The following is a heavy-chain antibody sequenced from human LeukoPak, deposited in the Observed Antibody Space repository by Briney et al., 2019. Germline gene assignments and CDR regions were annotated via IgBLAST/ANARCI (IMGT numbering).Heavy chain of an antibody. Sequence: SETLSLTCTVSGGSISSYYWSWIRQPPGKGLEWIGHIYYSGSTYYNPSLKSRVTISVDTSKNQFSLKLSSVTAADTAVYYCATGNYDILTGNAFDIWGQGTMVTVSS. J-gene: IGHJ3*02. CDR2: IYYSGST. CDR1: GGSISSYY. V-gene: IGHV4-59*08. CDR3: ATGNYDILTGNAFDI. D-gene: IGHD3-9*01.